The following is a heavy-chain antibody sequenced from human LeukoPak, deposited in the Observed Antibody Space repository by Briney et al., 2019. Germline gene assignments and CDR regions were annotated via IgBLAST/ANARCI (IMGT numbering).Heavy chain of an antibody. Sequence: GASVKVSCKASGGTFSSYAISWVRQAPGQGLEWMAGIIPIFGTANYAQKFQGRVTITADESTSTAYTELSSLRSEDTAVYYCAREKSITIFGVVINYGMDVWGQGTTVTVSS. V-gene: IGHV1-69*13. J-gene: IGHJ6*02. CDR2: IIPIFGTA. D-gene: IGHD3-3*01. CDR3: AREKSITIFGVVINYGMDV. CDR1: GGTFSSYA.